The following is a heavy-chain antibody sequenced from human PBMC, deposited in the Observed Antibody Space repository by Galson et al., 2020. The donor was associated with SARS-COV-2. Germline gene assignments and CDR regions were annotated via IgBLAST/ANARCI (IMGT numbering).Heavy chain of an antibody. Sequence: SGPTLVKPTQTLTLTCTFSGFSLSTSGMCVSWIRQPPGKALEWLALIDWDDDKYYSTSLKTRLTISKDTSKNQVVLTMTNMDPVDTATYYCALTSLLWFGHWYGMDVWGQGTTVTVSS. V-gene: IGHV2-70*01. CDR1: GFSLSTSGMC. J-gene: IGHJ6*02. CDR3: ALTSLLWFGHWYGMDV. D-gene: IGHD3-10*01. CDR2: IDWDDDK.